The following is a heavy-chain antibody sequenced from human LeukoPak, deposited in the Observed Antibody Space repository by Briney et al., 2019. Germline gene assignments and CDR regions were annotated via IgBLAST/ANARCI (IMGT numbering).Heavy chain of an antibody. CDR1: GYTFTGLY. J-gene: IGHJ4*02. CDR3: ARGAKGFDY. CDR2: INPNSGGT. Sequence: ASVKVSCKAAGYTFTGLYLHWVRRAPGQGLEWMGWINPNSGGTDFAQKFQGRVTMTRDTSISTAYMELSRLTSDDTAVYFCARGAKGFDYWGQGTLVTVSS. V-gene: IGHV1-2*02.